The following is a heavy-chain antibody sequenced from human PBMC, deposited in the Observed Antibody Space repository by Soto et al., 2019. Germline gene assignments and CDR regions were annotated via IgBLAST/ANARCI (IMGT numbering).Heavy chain of an antibody. V-gene: IGHV5-51*01. CDR2: LYPGDSGT. Sequence: PGESLKISCQGSGYQFSDYWIGWVRQMPGKGLEWMGILYPGDSGTKYSPSFQGHVTFSVDTSISTAFLQWDSLQASDTAIYYCARQHYNFWSVSHTGSSYFDVWGRGTLVTVAS. D-gene: IGHD3-3*01. CDR1: GYQFSDYW. CDR3: ARQHYNFWSVSHTGSSYFDV. J-gene: IGHJ2*01.